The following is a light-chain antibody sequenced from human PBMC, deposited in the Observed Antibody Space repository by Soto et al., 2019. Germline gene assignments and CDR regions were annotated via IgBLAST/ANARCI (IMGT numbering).Light chain of an antibody. CDR3: SSYTSTSTVI. CDR1: SSDVGTYNR. CDR2: EVS. V-gene: IGLV2-18*02. Sequence: QSALTQPPSVSGSPGQSVTIACTGTSSDVGTYNRVSWYQQPPGTAPKLMIYEVSNRPSGVPDRFSGSKSANTASLTISGLQPEDEPDYYCSSYTSTSTVIFGGGTKLTVL. J-gene: IGLJ2*01.